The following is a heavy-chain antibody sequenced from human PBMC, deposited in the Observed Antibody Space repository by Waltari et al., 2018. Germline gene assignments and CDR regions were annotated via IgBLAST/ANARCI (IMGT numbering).Heavy chain of an antibody. D-gene: IGHD3-10*01. CDR3: ARDPGSRRDGYNIGKAHYYYYGMDV. V-gene: IGHV1-69*04. Sequence: QVQLVQSGAEVKKPGSSVKVSCKASGGTFSSYAISWVRQAPGQGLEWMGRIIPILGIANYAQKFQGRVTITADKSTSTAYMELSSLRSEDTAVYYCARDPGSRRDGYNIGKAHYYYYGMDVWGQGTTVTVSS. CDR2: IIPILGIA. J-gene: IGHJ6*02. CDR1: GGTFSSYA.